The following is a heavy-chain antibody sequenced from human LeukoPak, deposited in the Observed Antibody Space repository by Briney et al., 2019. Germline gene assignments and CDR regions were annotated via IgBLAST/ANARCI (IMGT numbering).Heavy chain of an antibody. CDR3: AKDLVRDSSGYYPSYFDY. V-gene: IGHV3-23*01. D-gene: IGHD3-22*01. Sequence: GGSLRLSCAASGFTFSSYAMSWVRQAPGKGLEWVSAISGSGGSTYYADSVKGWFTISRDNSKNTLYLQMNSLRAEDTAVYYCAKDLVRDSSGYYPSYFDYWGQGTLVTISS. CDR2: ISGSGGST. CDR1: GFTFSSYA. J-gene: IGHJ4*02.